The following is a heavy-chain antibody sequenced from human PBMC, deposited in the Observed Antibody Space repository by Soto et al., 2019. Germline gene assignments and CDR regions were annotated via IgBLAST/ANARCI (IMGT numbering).Heavy chain of an antibody. J-gene: IGHJ6*02. Sequence: QVQLMESGGGVVQPGRSLRLSCAASGFTFSSYAMHWVRQAPGKGLEWVAVISYDGSNKYYADSVKGRFTISRDNSKNTLYLQMNSLRAEDTAVYYCARDGDIVVVPAAKSIAAAGKGQPAKTQNYYYYGMDVWGQGTTVTVSS. CDR3: ARDGDIVVVPAAKSIAAAGKGQPAKTQNYYYYGMDV. CDR2: ISYDGSNK. CDR1: GFTFSSYA. V-gene: IGHV3-30-3*01. D-gene: IGHD2-2*01.